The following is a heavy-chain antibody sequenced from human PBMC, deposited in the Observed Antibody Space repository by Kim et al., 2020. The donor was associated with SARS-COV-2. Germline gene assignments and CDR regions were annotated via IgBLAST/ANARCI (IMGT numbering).Heavy chain of an antibody. V-gene: IGHV4-59*08. Sequence: SETLSLTCSVSGDSMNGYFWSWLRQPPGKGLEWIGYVHSDASTNYDPSLQSRVTISIQKSEKQFSLKLASVTAADTAVYYCVRHSGRFYFDYWGQGTLVT. CDR2: VHSDAST. CDR3: VRHSGRFYFDY. CDR1: GDSMNGYF. J-gene: IGHJ4*02. D-gene: IGHD1-26*01.